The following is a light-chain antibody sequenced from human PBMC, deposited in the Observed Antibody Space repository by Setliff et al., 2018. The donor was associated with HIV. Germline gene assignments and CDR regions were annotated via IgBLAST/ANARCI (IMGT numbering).Light chain of an antibody. J-gene: IGLJ2*01. CDR1: SSDVGAYNY. CDR2: DVT. CDR3: SSYAGTYIYVL. V-gene: IGLV2-11*01. Sequence: QSALAQPRSVSGSPGQSVSISCTGTSSDVGAYNYVSWFQQHPGKAPKLIIYDVTKRPSGVPDRFSASKSANTASLTISGLQPEDEADYYCSSYAGTYIYVLFGGGT.